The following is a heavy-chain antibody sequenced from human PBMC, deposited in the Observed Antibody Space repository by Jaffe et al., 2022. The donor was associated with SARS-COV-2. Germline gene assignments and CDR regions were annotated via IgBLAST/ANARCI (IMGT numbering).Heavy chain of an antibody. CDR2: INSDGSST. D-gene: IGHD6-19*01. Sequence: EVQLVESGGGLVQPGGSLRLSCAASGFTFSSYWMHWVRQAPGKGLVWVSRINSDGSSTSYADSVKGRFTISRDNAKNTLYLQMNSLRAEDTAVYYCARDQQWLVRTRFDYYYGMDVWGQGTTVTVSS. CDR3: ARDQQWLVRTRFDYYYGMDV. J-gene: IGHJ6*02. V-gene: IGHV3-74*01. CDR1: GFTFSSYW.